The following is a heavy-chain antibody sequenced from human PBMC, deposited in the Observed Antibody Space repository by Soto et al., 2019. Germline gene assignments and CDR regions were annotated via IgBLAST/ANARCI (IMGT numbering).Heavy chain of an antibody. D-gene: IGHD3-22*01. CDR3: ARDPTFYYYDSSEDLDY. J-gene: IGHJ4*02. CDR2: ISAYNGNT. Sequence: QVQLVQSGAEVKKPGASVKVSCKASGYTFTSYGISWVRQAPGQGLEWMGRISAYNGNTNYAQKLQGRVTMTTDTSTSTAYMELRSLRSDDTAVYYCARDPTFYYYDSSEDLDYWGQGTLVTVSS. V-gene: IGHV1-18*04. CDR1: GYTFTSYG.